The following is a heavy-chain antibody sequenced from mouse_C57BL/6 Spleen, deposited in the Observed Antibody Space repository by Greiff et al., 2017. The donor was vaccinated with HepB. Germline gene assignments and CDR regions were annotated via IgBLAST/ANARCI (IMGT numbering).Heavy chain of an antibody. D-gene: IGHD1-1*01. CDR3: ARLITTVVATKDYFDY. V-gene: IGHV1-50*01. Sequence: QVQLKQPGAELVKPGASVKLSCKASGYTFTSYWMQWVKQRPGQGLEWIGEIDPSDSYTNYNQKFKGKATLTVDTSSSTAYMQLSSLTSEDSAVYYCARLITTVVATKDYFDYWGQGTTLTVSS. CDR2: IDPSDSYT. J-gene: IGHJ2*01. CDR1: GYTFTSYW.